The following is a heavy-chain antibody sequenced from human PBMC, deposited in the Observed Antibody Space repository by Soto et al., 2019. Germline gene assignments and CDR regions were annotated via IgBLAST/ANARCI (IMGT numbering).Heavy chain of an antibody. Sequence: PGGSLRLSCATSGFPFSDYYMSWIRQAPGKGLEWLSHISPKSTYRNYADSVKGCFTISRDNTKSSLFLQMNSLGVEDTAVYYCARGGGGGLFEHWGQGVLVTVSS. CDR2: ISPKSTYR. CDR1: GFPFSDYY. CDR3: ARGGGGGLFEH. J-gene: IGHJ4*02. D-gene: IGHD2-21*01. V-gene: IGHV3-11*06.